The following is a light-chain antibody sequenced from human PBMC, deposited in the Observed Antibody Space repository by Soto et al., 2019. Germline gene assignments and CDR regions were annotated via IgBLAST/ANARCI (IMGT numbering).Light chain of an antibody. CDR3: CLYIGATTYV. Sequence: QSALAQPASVSGSPGQSITISCTGTSGCFGSFSLVSWYQQHPVNATKVMISEGHRRPSGVPDRFSGSTSVNSASLTISGLQADDEADYYCCLYIGATTYVFGTGTKLTVL. CDR1: SGCFGSFSL. J-gene: IGLJ1*01. V-gene: IGLV2-23*01. CDR2: EGH.